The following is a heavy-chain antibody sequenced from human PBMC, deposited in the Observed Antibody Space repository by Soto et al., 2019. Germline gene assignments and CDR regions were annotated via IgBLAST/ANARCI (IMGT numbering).Heavy chain of an antibody. CDR2: ISGSGGST. CDR1: GFTFSSYA. Sequence: GGSLRLSCAASGFTFSSYAMSWVRQAPGKGLEWVSAISGSGGSTYYADSVKGRFTISRDNAKNSLYLQMNSLRDEDTAVYYCARQGGLDSSGWTYLYYYYYGMDVWGQGTTVTVSS. J-gene: IGHJ6*02. V-gene: IGHV3-23*01. CDR3: ARQGGLDSSGWTYLYYYYYGMDV. D-gene: IGHD6-19*01.